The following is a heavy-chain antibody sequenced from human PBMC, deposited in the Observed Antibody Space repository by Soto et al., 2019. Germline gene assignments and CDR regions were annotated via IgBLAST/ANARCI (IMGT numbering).Heavy chain of an antibody. V-gene: IGHV3-48*01. CDR3: ARVSLWLLMPLLAPCDN. J-gene: IGHJ4*02. D-gene: IGHD2-21*01. CDR2: ISGSSSTI. CDR1: GFTFSNSG. Sequence: GGSLRLSCAASGFTFSNSGMNWVRQAPGKGLEWVSYISGSSSTIYYAGSVKGRFTISRDNAKNSLYLQMNSLRAEDTAVYYCARVSLWLLMPLLAPCDNWGQGTLVTVSS.